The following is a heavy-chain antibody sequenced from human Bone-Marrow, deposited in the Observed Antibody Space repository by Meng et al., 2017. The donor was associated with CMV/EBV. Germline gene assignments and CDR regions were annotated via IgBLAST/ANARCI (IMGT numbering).Heavy chain of an antibody. CDR2: IYYSGST. CDR1: GGSISSYY. Sequence: SGTLSLTCTVSGGSISSYYWSWIRQPPGKGLEWIGYIYYSGSTNYNPSLKSRVTISVDTSKNQFSLKLSSVTAADTAVYYCARGMVGAFDPWGQGTLVTVSS. CDR3: ARGMVGAFDP. V-gene: IGHV4-59*01. J-gene: IGHJ5*02. D-gene: IGHD1-26*01.